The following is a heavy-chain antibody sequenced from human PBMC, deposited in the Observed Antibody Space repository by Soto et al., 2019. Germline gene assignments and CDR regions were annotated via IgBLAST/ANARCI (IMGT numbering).Heavy chain of an antibody. CDR2: ISAYNGNT. V-gene: IGHV1-18*01. Sequence: ASVKVSCKASGYTFTSYGISWVRQAPGQGLEWMGWISAYNGNTNYAQKLQGRVTMTTDTSTSTAYMELRSLRSDDTAVYYCASPGPLGYCSGGSCSTFPSAEYFQHWGQGTLVTVSS. CDR1: GYTFTSYG. J-gene: IGHJ1*01. CDR3: ASPGPLGYCSGGSCSTFPSAEYFQH. D-gene: IGHD2-15*01.